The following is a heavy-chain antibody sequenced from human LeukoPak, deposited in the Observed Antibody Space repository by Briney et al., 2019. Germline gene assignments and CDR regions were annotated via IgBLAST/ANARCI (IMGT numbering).Heavy chain of an antibody. CDR3: ATSAGDYRAGHYYYMGV. V-gene: IGHV1-18*01. CDR2: ISAYNGNT. CDR1: GYTFTSYG. J-gene: IGHJ6*03. D-gene: IGHD4-11*01. Sequence: GASVKVSCKASGYTFTSYGISWVRHAPGQGLEWMGWISAYNGNTTYAQKLQGRVTMTTDTSTSTAYMELRSLRSDDTAVYYCATSAGDYRAGHYYYMGVWGKGTAVTVSS.